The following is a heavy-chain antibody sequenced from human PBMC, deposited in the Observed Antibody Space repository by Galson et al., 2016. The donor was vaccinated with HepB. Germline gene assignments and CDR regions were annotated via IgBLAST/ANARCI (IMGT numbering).Heavy chain of an antibody. CDR1: GGSISSFFYY. CDR3: ATMGSSPGGFDS. CDR2: IYYSGTT. V-gene: IGHV4-39*01. J-gene: IGHJ4*02. Sequence: ETLSLTCSVSGGSISSFFYYWGWIRQPPGKGLDWIGSIYYSGTTYYNPSLKRRVTMSVDTSKNQFSLKLNSVTAADTAVYYCATMGSSPGGFDSWGQGTLVTVSS. D-gene: IGHD6-13*01.